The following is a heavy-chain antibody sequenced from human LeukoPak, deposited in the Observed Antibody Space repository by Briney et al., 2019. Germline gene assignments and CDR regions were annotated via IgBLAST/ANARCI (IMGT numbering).Heavy chain of an antibody. Sequence: IPSETLSLTCTVSGGSISSSSYYWGWIRQPPGKGLEWIGSIYHSGSTYYNPSLKSRVTISVDTSKNQFSLKLSSVTAADTAVYYCAGGILGVTYPIDYWGQGTLVTVSS. CDR1: GGSISSSSYY. CDR3: AGGILGVTYPIDY. J-gene: IGHJ4*02. V-gene: IGHV4-39*07. CDR2: IYHSGST. D-gene: IGHD1-26*01.